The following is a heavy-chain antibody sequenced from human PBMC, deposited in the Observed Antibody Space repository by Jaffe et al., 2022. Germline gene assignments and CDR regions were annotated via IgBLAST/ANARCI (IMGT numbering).Heavy chain of an antibody. Sequence: QVQLQESGPGLVKPSETLSLICAVSGYSISSGYYWGWIRQPPGKGLEWIGSIYHSGSTYQNPSLNSRASISVDTSKNQFSLMLTSVTAADAAIYYCARDPYGYNYSFDYWGQGILVTVSS. CDR3: ARDPYGYNYSFDY. CDR1: GYSISSGYY. V-gene: IGHV4-38-2*02. J-gene: IGHJ4*02. D-gene: IGHD5-12*01. CDR2: IYHSGST.